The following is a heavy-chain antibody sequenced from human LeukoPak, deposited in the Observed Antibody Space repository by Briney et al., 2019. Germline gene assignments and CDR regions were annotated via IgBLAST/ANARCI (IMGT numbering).Heavy chain of an antibody. D-gene: IGHD6-13*01. J-gene: IGHJ4*02. CDR1: GFTFSSYA. Sequence: GGSQRLSCAASGFTFSSYAMHWVRQAPGKGLEWVAVISYDGSNKYYADSVKGRFTISRDNSKNTLYLQMNSLRAEDTAVCYCARGKQQLADYWGQGTLVTVSS. V-gene: IGHV3-30-3*01. CDR2: ISYDGSNK. CDR3: ARGKQQLADY.